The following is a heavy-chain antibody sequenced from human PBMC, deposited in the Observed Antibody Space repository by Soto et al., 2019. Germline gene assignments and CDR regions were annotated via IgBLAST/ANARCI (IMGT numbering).Heavy chain of an antibody. V-gene: IGHV3-66*01. J-gene: IGHJ4*02. CDR2: IYSGGST. CDR1: GFTVSNNY. Sequence: EEQLVESGGDLVQPGGSLRLSCAASGFTVSNNYMSWVRQAPGKGLAWVSLIYSGGSTYYADSVKGRFTISRDSSKNTLYLQMNSLRAEDTAMYYCAAYSHKGYWGQGTRVTVSS. D-gene: IGHD3-16*01. CDR3: AAYSHKGY.